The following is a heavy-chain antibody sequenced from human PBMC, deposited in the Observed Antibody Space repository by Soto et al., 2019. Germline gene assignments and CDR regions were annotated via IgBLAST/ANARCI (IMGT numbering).Heavy chain of an antibody. CDR2: VSFDGSNE. Sequence: PGGSLRLSCAASGFNFSDYVVHWVRQAPGRGLEWMAFVSFDGSNEYYADFVKGRFTISRDNSKNMVYLQLNSLRADDTAVYFCAREGYYDSRGYPYGRGVWGQGNTVTVS. D-gene: IGHD3-22*01. J-gene: IGHJ6*02. V-gene: IGHV3-30-3*01. CDR1: GFNFSDYV. CDR3: AREGYYDSRGYPYGRGV.